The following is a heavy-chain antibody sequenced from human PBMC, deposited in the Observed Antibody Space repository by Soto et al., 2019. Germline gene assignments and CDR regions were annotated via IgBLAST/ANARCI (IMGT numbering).Heavy chain of an antibody. V-gene: IGHV1-8*01. CDR2: MNPNSGNT. Sequence: AASVKVSCKASGYTFTSYDINWVRQATGQGLEWMGWMNPNSGNTGYAQKFQGRVTMTRNTSISTAYMELCSLRSEDTAVYYCARVRVWGSYRAPRGMDVWGQGTTVTVSS. CDR3: ARVRVWGSYRAPRGMDV. J-gene: IGHJ6*02. D-gene: IGHD3-16*02. CDR1: GYTFTSYD.